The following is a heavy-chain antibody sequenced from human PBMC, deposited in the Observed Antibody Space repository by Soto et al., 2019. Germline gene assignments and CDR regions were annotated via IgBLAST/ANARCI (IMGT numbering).Heavy chain of an antibody. Sequence: QVQLVQSGAEVKKPGASVKVSCKASGYTFTSYGICWVRQAPGQGHEWMGWISAYNGNTNYAQKLQGRVTMTTDTSTSTAYMELRSLRSDDTAVYYCARDPAWARGPDRSVLRDYWGQGTLVTVSS. V-gene: IGHV1-18*01. CDR1: GYTFTSYG. CDR3: ARDPAWARGPDRSVLRDY. J-gene: IGHJ4*02. CDR2: ISAYNGNT. D-gene: IGHD3-10*01.